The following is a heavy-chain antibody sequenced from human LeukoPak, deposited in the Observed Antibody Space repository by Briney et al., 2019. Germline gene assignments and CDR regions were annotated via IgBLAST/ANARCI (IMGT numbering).Heavy chain of an antibody. J-gene: IGHJ4*02. CDR2: IIPIFGTA. CDR3: AIRGPYSSGWYSMDY. D-gene: IGHD6-19*01. V-gene: IGHV1-69*01. CDR1: GGTFSSYA. Sequence: SVKVSCKASGGTFSSYAISWVRQAPGQGLEWMGGIIPIFGTANYAQKFQGRVTITADESTSTAYMELSSLRSEDTAVYYCAIRGPYSSGWYSMDYWGQGALVTVSS.